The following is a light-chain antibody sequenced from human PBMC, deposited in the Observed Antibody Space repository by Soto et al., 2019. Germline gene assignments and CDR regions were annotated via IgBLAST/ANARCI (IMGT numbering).Light chain of an antibody. CDR2: GAS. CDR3: QQYNNWPSLT. Sequence: EIVMTQSPATLSVSPGERATLSCRASQSVSSNLAWYQQKPGQAPRLLIYGASTRATGIPFKFIGSGSGTEFTFNISSLQSEDFAVYYCQQYNNWPSLTFGGGTKVDIK. CDR1: QSVSSN. V-gene: IGKV3-15*01. J-gene: IGKJ4*01.